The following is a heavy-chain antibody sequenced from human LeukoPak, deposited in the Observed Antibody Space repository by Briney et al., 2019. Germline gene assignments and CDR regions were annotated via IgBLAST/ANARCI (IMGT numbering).Heavy chain of an antibody. CDR3: ARREKTYYYGSGNAFDI. J-gene: IGHJ3*02. CDR2: INHSGST. Sequence: SSETLSLTCAVYGGSFSGYYWSWIRQPPGKGLEWIGEINHSGSTNYNPSLKSRVTISVDTSKNQFSLKLSSVTAADTAVYYCARREKTYYYGSGNAFDIWGQGTMVTVSS. D-gene: IGHD3-10*01. V-gene: IGHV4-34*01. CDR1: GGSFSGYY.